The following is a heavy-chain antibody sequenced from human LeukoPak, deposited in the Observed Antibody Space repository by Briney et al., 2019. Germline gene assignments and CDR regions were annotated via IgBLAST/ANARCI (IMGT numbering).Heavy chain of an antibody. CDR2: IYYSGST. Sequence: SETLSLTCTVSGGSISSSSYYWGWKRQPPGKGLEWIGSIYYSGSTYYNPSLKSLVTISGDTPKNQFSLKLSSVTAADTAVYYCAKINRLQSDAFDIWGQGTMVSVSS. D-gene: IGHD4-11*01. CDR3: AKINRLQSDAFDI. V-gene: IGHV4-39*01. CDR1: GGSISSSSYY. J-gene: IGHJ3*02.